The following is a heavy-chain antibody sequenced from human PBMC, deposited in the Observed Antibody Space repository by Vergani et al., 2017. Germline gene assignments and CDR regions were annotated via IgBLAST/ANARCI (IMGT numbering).Heavy chain of an antibody. CDR3: ARGDGDLGAFDI. CDR1: GFTFSSYG. J-gene: IGHJ3*02. D-gene: IGHD3-16*01. V-gene: IGHV3-33*01. CDR2: IWYDGSNK. Sequence: QVQLVESGGGVVQPGRSLRLSCAASGFTFSSYGMHWVRQAPGKGLEWVAVIWYDGSNKYYADSVKGRFTISRDNSKNTLYLQMNSLRAEDTAVYYCARGDGDLGAFDIWGQGTMVTVSS.